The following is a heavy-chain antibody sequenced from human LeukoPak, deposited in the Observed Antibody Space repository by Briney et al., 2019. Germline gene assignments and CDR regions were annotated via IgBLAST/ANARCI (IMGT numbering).Heavy chain of an antibody. CDR3: ARDGAMDV. CDR2: IFSGGTT. J-gene: IGHJ6*03. CDR1: GFIVDTNY. D-gene: IGHD4/OR15-4a*01. V-gene: IGHV3-53*01. Sequence: PGGSLRLSCAASGFIVDTNYMNWVRQAPGRGLEWVSVIFSGGTTYFADSVKGRFTISRDDSKNTVYLQMNNLRAEDTAVYYCARDGAMDVWGKGTTVIVSS.